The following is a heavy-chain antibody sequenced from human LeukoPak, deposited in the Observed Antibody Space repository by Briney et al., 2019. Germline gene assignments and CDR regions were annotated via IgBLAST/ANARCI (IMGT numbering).Heavy chain of an antibody. CDR2: INHSGST. J-gene: IGHJ4*02. CDR1: GGSFSGYY. V-gene: IGHV4-34*01. D-gene: IGHD3-3*01. CDR3: ASGRYDFWSGPSYFDY. Sequence: SETLSLTCAVYGGSFSGYYWSWIRQPPGKGLEWIGEINHSGSTNYNPSLKGRVTISVDTSKNQFSLKLSSVTAADTAVYYCASGRYDFWSGPSYFDYWGQGTLVTVSS.